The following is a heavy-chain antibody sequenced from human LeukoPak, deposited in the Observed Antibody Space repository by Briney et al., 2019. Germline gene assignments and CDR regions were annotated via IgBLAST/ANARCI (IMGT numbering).Heavy chain of an antibody. Sequence: PGGSLRLSCVASGFIFSSYSMNWVRQAPGKGLQWVSHIRSSGDTMYYADSVRGRFTISRDNAKNSLYLQMSSLRDEDTAVYYCARDWGYCSSTSCYGRDYGMDVWGQGTTVTVSS. D-gene: IGHD2-2*01. CDR1: GFIFSSYS. CDR2: IRSSGDTM. V-gene: IGHV3-48*02. J-gene: IGHJ6*02. CDR3: ARDWGYCSSTSCYGRDYGMDV.